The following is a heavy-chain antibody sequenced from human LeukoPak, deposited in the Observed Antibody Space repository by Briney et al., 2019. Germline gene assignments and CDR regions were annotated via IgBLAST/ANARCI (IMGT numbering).Heavy chain of an antibody. CDR1: GFTFSDYY. D-gene: IGHD3-10*01. V-gene: IGHV3-11*05. J-gene: IGHJ4*02. CDR3: ARGGTMVRGVIVGEY. Sequence: GGCLRLSCAASGFTFSDYYMSWIRQAPGKGLEWVSYISSSSSYTNYADSVKGRFTISRDNAKNSLYLQMNSLRAEDTAVYYCARGGTMVRGVIVGEYWGQGTLVTVSS. CDR2: ISSSSSYT.